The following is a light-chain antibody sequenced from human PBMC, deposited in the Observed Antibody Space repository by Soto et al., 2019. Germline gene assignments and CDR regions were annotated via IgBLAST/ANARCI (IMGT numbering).Light chain of an antibody. CDR2: EVS. V-gene: IGLV2-14*01. Sequence: QSALTQPASVSGSPGQSITISCTGTSSDVGAYNYVSWYQQHPGKAPKVMIYEVSNWPSGVSNRFSGSKSGNTASLTISGLQAEDEADYYCSSHTSSTTWVFGGGTKLTVL. CDR1: SSDVGAYNY. CDR3: SSHTSSTTWV. J-gene: IGLJ3*02.